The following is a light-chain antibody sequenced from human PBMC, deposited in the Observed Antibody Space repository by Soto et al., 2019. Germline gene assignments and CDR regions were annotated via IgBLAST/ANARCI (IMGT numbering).Light chain of an antibody. CDR1: QSVSSSY. V-gene: IGKV3-20*01. CDR3: QQYGNSPLT. J-gene: IGKJ4*01. CDR2: GRS. Sequence: EIVLPHSPGTLSLSPVERATLSYSSSQSVSSSYLAWYQQRPGQAPRLLIYGRSNRATGIPDRCSCSGSGTDFTLTISRLEPEDVAVDFCQQYGNSPLTFGEGTKVDIK.